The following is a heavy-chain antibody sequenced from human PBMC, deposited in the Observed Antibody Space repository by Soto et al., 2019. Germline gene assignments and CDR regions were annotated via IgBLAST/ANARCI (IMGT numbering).Heavy chain of an antibody. CDR1: GYRFTSCW. D-gene: IGHD1-26*01. Sequence: PGESLKISCKASGYRFTSCWIGWVRQMPGKGLEWMGIIYPGDSDTRYSPSFQGQVTISADKSTSTAYLQWSSLTASDTAMYYCARDSGSYAGDYYFDYWGQGALVTVSS. CDR3: ARDSGSYAGDYYFDY. J-gene: IGHJ4*02. CDR2: IYPGDSDT. V-gene: IGHV5-51*01.